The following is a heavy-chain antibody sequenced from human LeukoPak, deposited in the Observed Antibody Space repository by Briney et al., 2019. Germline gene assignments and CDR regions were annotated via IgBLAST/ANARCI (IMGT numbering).Heavy chain of an antibody. CDR1: GFTFSSYG. J-gene: IGHJ4*02. CDR3: AKGDFWSADY. V-gene: IGHV3-30*18. Sequence: PGGSLRLSCAASGFTFSSYGMHWVRQAPGKGLEWVAVISYDGSNKYYADSVKGRFTISRDNSKNTLYLQMNSLRAEGTAVYYCAKGDFWSADYWGQGTLVTVSS. D-gene: IGHD3-3*01. CDR2: ISYDGSNK.